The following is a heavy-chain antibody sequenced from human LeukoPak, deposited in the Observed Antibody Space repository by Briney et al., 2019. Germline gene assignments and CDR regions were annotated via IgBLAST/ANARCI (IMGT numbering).Heavy chain of an antibody. CDR1: GFTFSSYS. D-gene: IGHD6-19*01. Sequence: GSLRLSCAASGFTFSSYSMNWVRQAPGKGLEWVSSISSSSSYMYYADSVKGRFTISRDNAKNSLYLQMNSLRAEDTAVYYCARILSEAGTSGSDYWGQGTLVTVSS. CDR2: ISSSSSYM. J-gene: IGHJ4*02. CDR3: ARILSEAGTSGSDY. V-gene: IGHV3-21*01.